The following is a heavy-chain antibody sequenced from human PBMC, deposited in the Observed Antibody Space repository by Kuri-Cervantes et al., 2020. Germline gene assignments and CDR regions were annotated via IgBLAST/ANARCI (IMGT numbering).Heavy chain of an antibody. CDR3: ARDVLGTYYDILTGYGSDYMDV. J-gene: IGHJ6*03. Sequence: GGSLRLSCAASGFTFSDYYMSWIRQGPGKGLEWVSYISSSGNTMYYADSVKGRFTISRDNAKNSLSLQMNSLRAEDTAVYYCARDVLGTYYDILTGYGSDYMDVWGKGTTVTVSS. V-gene: IGHV3-11*04. D-gene: IGHD3-9*01. CDR2: ISSSGNTM. CDR1: GFTFSDYY.